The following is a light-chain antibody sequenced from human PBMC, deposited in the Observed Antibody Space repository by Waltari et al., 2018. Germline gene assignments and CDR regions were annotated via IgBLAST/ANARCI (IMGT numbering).Light chain of an antibody. CDR3: QQYDNLPFT. CDR1: QDISNY. J-gene: IGKJ3*01. CDR2: DAS. Sequence: DIQMTQSPSSLSASVGDRVTITCQASQDISNYLNWYQQKPGKAPKLLIYDASNLETGVPSRFSGSGSGTDFTFTINSLQPEDIATYYCQQYDNLPFTCGPGTKVDIK. V-gene: IGKV1-33*01.